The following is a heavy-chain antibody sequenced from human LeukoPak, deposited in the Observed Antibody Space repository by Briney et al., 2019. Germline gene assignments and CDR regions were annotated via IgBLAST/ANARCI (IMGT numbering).Heavy chain of an antibody. CDR1: GFTFSSVW. V-gene: IGHV3-15*01. J-gene: IGHJ4*02. CDR2: IKSRTDGETT. Sequence: GWSLRLSCTASGFTFSSVWMTWVRQAPGKGLEWVGRIKSRTDGETTDYAAPVKGRFSISRDDSENTLYLQMNSLKNEDTAVYFCTTVHGAGPVNFDYWGQGSLVTVSS. D-gene: IGHD3-16*01. CDR3: TTVHGAGPVNFDY.